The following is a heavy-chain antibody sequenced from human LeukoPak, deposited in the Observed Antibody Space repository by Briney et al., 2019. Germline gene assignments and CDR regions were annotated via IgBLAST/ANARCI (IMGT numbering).Heavy chain of an antibody. CDR2: ISAYNGNT. CDR3: ARVPAGYYDSSGYIKKLFDY. CDR1: GDTFTSYG. D-gene: IGHD3-22*01. Sequence: ASVKVSCKASGDTFTSYGISWVRQAPGQGLEWMGWISAYNGNTNYAQKLQGRVTMTTDTSTSTAYMELRSLRSGDTAVYYCARVPAGYYDSSGYIKKLFDYWGQGTLVTVSS. J-gene: IGHJ4*02. V-gene: IGHV1-18*01.